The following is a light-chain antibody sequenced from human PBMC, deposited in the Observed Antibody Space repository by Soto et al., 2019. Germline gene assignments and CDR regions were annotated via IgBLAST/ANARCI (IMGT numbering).Light chain of an antibody. CDR3: LQYNKWPLT. J-gene: IGKJ4*01. V-gene: IGKV3-15*01. Sequence: DIVMTQSPSTMSVSLGDRVTISCRASQSVSSYLAWYQRKPGQAPRLLIYGASTGDTGIPARFSGSGSGTEFTLTISSLQSEDFAVYYCLQYNKWPLTFGGGTKVEIK. CDR2: GAS. CDR1: QSVSSY.